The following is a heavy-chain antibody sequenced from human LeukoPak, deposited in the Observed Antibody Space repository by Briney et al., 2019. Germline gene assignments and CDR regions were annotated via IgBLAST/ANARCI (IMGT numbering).Heavy chain of an antibody. CDR3: AYSGSYYYFAY. V-gene: IGHV4-4*07. D-gene: IGHD1-26*01. J-gene: IGHJ4*02. CDR2: IYTSGST. CDR1: GGSISSYY. Sequence: KPSETLSLTCTVSGGSISSYYWSWIRQPAGKGLEWIGRIYTSGSTNYNPSLESRFTMSLDTSKNQFSLNLISATAADTAIYFCAYSGSYYYFAYWGQGTLVAVSS.